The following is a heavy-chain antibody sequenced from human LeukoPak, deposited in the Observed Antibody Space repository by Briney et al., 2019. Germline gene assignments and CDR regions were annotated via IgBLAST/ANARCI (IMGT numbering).Heavy chain of an antibody. Sequence: ASVKVFCRASGYTFTSYDINWVRQATGQGLEWMVWMNPNSGNTGYAQKFQGRVTMTRNTSISTAYMELSSLRSEDTAVYYCARVPRGICSGGSCYPKGFDPWGQATLVTVSS. CDR2: MNPNSGNT. CDR1: GYTFTSYD. V-gene: IGHV1-8*01. J-gene: IGHJ5*02. CDR3: ARVPRGICSGGSCYPKGFDP. D-gene: IGHD2-15*01.